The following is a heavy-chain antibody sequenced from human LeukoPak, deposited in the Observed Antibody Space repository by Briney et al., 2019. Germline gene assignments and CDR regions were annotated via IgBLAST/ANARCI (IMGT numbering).Heavy chain of an antibody. CDR2: IYSSGST. CDR1: GGSISNYY. Sequence: SETLSLTCAVSGGSISNYYWSWIRQPAGKGLEWIGRIYSSGSTNSNPSLKSRVTMSVDTSKNQFSLRLSSVTAADTAVYYCARGVLSNSSPFRFDYWGQGTLVTVSS. CDR3: ARGVLSNSSPFRFDY. V-gene: IGHV4-4*07. J-gene: IGHJ4*02. D-gene: IGHD6-6*01.